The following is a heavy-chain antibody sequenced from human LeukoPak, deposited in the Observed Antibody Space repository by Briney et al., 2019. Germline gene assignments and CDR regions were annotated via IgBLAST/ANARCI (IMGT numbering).Heavy chain of an antibody. CDR1: GFPFSTYG. J-gene: IGHJ4*02. CDR2: IRHDGSNK. V-gene: IGHV3-30*02. Sequence: GGSLKLSCATSGFPFSTYGIHWVRQAPGKGLEWVAFIRHDGSNKYYADSVKGRFTISRDNSKNTLYLQMNSLRAEDAAVYYCTTEDSGGYYWKFDFWGQGTLVTVSS. CDR3: TTEDSGGYYWKFDF. D-gene: IGHD3-22*01.